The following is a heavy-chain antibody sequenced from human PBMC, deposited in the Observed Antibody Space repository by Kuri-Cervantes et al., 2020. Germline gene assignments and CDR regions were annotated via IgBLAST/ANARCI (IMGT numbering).Heavy chain of an antibody. CDR2: INPNSGGT. CDR1: GYTFTGYY. Sequence: ASVKVSCKASGYTFTGYYMHWVRQAPGQGLEWMGWINPNSGGTNYAQKFQGRVTMTRDTSISTAYMELSRLRSDDTAVYYCARDGLSSRYLDPPNYDFWSGFEGAHYYGMDVWGQGTTVTVSS. D-gene: IGHD3-3*01. V-gene: IGHV1-2*02. J-gene: IGHJ6*02. CDR3: ARDGLSSRYLDPPNYDFWSGFEGAHYYGMDV.